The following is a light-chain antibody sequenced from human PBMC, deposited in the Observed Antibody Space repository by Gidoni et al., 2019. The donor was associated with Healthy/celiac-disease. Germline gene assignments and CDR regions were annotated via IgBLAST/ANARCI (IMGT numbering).Light chain of an antibody. CDR3: QQYNSPWT. Sequence: DIQMTQSPSTLSASVGDRVTITCRASQSISSWLAWYQQKPGKAPKLLIYKAASLESGVPSRFSGSGYGTEFTITISSLQPDDFATYYCQQYNSPWTFGQGTKVEIK. CDR2: KAA. J-gene: IGKJ1*01. V-gene: IGKV1-5*03. CDR1: QSISSW.